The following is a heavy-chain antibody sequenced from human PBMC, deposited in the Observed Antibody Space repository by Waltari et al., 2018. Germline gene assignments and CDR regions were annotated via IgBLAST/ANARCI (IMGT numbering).Heavy chain of an antibody. CDR3: ARGRDREQQLVYYFDY. CDR2: INHSGST. CDR1: GGSFSGYY. V-gene: IGHV4-34*01. Sequence: QVQLQQWGAGLLKPSETLSLTCAVYGGSFSGYYGSWIRQPPGKGLEWIGEINHSGSTNYNPSLKSRVTISVDTSKNQFSLKLSSVTAADTAVYYCARGRDREQQLVYYFDYWGQGTLVTVSS. D-gene: IGHD6-13*01. J-gene: IGHJ4*02.